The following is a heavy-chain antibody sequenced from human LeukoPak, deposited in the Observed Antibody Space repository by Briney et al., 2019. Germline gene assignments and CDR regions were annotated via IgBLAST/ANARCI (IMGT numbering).Heavy chain of an antibody. CDR2: IYTDDAT. CDR3: AIGSSSSAPDY. J-gene: IGHJ4*02. V-gene: IGHV3-53*01. CDR1: GFTFSSYA. Sequence: GGSLRLSCAASGFTFSSYAMSWVRQAPGKGLEWVSVIYTDDATYYADSVKGRFTISRDHSKNTLYLQMNSLRDEDTAVYYCAIGSSSSAPDYWGQGTLVTVSS. D-gene: IGHD6-6*01.